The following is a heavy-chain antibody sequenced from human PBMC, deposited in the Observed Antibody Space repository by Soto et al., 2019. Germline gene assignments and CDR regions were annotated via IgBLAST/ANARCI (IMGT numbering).Heavy chain of an antibody. CDR1: GFTFSSYS. V-gene: IGHV3-48*02. D-gene: IGHD2-21*02. Sequence: EVQLVESGGGLVQPGGSLRLSCAASGFTFSSYSMNWVRQAPGKGLEWVSYISGSSSTIYYADSVKGRFTISRDNAKNSLYLQMNSLRDEDTAVYYCARRSPLCGGDCLSAFDYWGQGTLVTVSS. J-gene: IGHJ4*02. CDR3: ARRSPLCGGDCLSAFDY. CDR2: ISGSSSTI.